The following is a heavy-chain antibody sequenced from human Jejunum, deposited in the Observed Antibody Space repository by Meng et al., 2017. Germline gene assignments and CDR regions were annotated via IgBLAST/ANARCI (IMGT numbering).Heavy chain of an antibody. D-gene: IGHD2-15*01. J-gene: IGHJ4*02. CDR3: AHRRISGSPWDGGDFDY. CDR1: GFSLSTSGVG. V-gene: IGHV2-5*02. CDR2: IYWDNDK. Sequence: QITLKESGPSRVKPTQTLALPCTFSGFSLSTSGVGVGWIRQSTGKALEWLAVIYWDNDKRYSPSLKNRLTIDKDTSKNEVVLTMTNMDPVDTATYYCAHRRISGSPWDGGDFDYWGQGTLVTVSS.